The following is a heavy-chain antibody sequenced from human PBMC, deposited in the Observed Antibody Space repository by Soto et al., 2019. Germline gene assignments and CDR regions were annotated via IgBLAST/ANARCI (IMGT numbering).Heavy chain of an antibody. CDR3: TLMRTTVTTQ. J-gene: IGHJ4*02. V-gene: IGHV2-5*02. CDR2: TYWDDDK. Sequence: QITLKESGPTLVKPTQTLTLTCSFSGFSLSTIGVGVGWIRQPPGKALEWLALTYWDDDKHYSPSLKSPLTITKDTSKNQVVLTITNMDPVDTATYFCTLMRTTVTTQWGQRILVTVSS. CDR1: GFSLSTIGVG. D-gene: IGHD4-17*01.